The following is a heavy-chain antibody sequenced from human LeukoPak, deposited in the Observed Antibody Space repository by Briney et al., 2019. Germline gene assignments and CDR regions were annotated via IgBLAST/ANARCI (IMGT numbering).Heavy chain of an antibody. CDR1: GASFSGGSFSDPSY. V-gene: IGHV4-34*01. CDR2: INHGGTT. J-gene: IGHJ4*02. D-gene: IGHD3-10*01. Sequence: PSETLSLTCTVYGASFSGGSFSDPSYWTWIRQPPGKGLEWIGEINHGGTTNYSPSLKSRVTISLDTSKTQFSLRLSSVTAADTAVYYCARGNHMSGRYHDWGQGTLVTVSS. CDR3: ARGNHMSGRYHD.